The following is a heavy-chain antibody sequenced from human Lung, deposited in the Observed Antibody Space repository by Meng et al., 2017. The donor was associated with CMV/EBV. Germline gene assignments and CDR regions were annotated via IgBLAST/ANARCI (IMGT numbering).Heavy chain of an antibody. CDR2: IYWSDDE. CDR1: GFSRSTSGVG. J-gene: IGHJ5*02. D-gene: IGHD3-3*01. Sequence: CTLSGFSRSTSGVGVGWIRQPPGKALEWLALIYWSDDESYSPSLKSSLTITKDTSKNQVVLTMTNMDPVDTATYYCAHMGVGDRFDPWGQGTLVTVSS. V-gene: IGHV2-5*01. CDR3: AHMGVGDRFDP.